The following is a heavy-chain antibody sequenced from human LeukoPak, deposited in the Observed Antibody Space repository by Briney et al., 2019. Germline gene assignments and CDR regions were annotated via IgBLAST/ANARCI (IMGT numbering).Heavy chain of an antibody. CDR2: IYYSGST. CDR1: GGSISSSSYY. J-gene: IGHJ6*02. Sequence: SETLSLTCTVSGGSISSSSYYWGWIRQPPGKGLEWIGSIYYSGSTYYNPSLKSRVTISVDTSKNQFSLKLSSVTAADTAVYYCARDQRIAVAENYYYYGMDVWGQGTTVTVSS. V-gene: IGHV4-39*07. D-gene: IGHD6-19*01. CDR3: ARDQRIAVAENYYYYGMDV.